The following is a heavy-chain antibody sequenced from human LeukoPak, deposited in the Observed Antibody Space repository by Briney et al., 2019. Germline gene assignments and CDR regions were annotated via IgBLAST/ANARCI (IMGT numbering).Heavy chain of an antibody. J-gene: IGHJ4*02. CDR3: AKDRSIGTYYTFDH. V-gene: IGHV3-48*03. Sequence: QPGGSLRLSCAASGFTFSSYEMNWVRQAPGKGLEWVSYISSSGSTIYYADSVKGRFTVSGDNSKNTLYLQMSSLTAADTAVYYCAKDRSIGTYYTFDHWGQGTLVTVSS. CDR1: GFTFSSYE. CDR2: ISSSGSTI. D-gene: IGHD1-26*01.